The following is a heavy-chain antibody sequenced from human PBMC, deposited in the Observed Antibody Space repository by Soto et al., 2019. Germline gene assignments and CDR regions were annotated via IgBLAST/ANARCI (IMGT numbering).Heavy chain of an antibody. V-gene: IGHV4-59*01. D-gene: IGHD1-26*01. CDR1: GGSISSYY. CDR3: ARGEWELLGWFDP. J-gene: IGHJ5*02. CDR2: IYYSGST. Sequence: QVQLQESGPGLVKPSETLSLTCTVSGGSISSYYWSWIRQPPGKGLEWIGYIYYSGSTNYNPSLKERVAMSLATSKNKSSLTLRSVTAAATYLDYCARGEWELLGWFDPWAQGTLVTVSS.